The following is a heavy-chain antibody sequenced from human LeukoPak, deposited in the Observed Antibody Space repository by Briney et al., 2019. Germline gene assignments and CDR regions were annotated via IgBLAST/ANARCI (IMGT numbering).Heavy chain of an antibody. D-gene: IGHD3-10*01. CDR2: IYSGGST. Sequence: GGSLRPSCAASGFTVSSNYMSWVRQAPGKGPEWVSVIYSGGSTYYADSVKGRFTIPRDNSKNTLYLQMNSLRAEDTAVYYCARDQGGSGSYFDYWGQGTLVTVSS. V-gene: IGHV3-66*01. CDR3: ARDQGGSGSYFDY. J-gene: IGHJ4*02. CDR1: GFTVSSNY.